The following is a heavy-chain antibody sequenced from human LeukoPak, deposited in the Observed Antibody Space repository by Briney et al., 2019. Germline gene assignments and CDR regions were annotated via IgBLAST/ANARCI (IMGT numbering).Heavy chain of an antibody. CDR3: ARSYYDILTGFFFDY. Sequence: SETLSLTCTVSGGSTSSGRYYWSWIRQHPGTGLEWIGYIYYSGSAYYNPSLKSRVTISKDTSKTQFSLRLSSVTAADTAVYYCARSYYDILTGFFFDYWGQGTLVTVSS. V-gene: IGHV4-31*03. D-gene: IGHD3-9*01. CDR1: GGSTSSGRYY. CDR2: IYYSGSA. J-gene: IGHJ4*02.